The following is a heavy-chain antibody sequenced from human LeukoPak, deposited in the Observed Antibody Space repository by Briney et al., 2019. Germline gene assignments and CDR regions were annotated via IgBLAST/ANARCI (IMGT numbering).Heavy chain of an antibody. CDR2: INHSGST. V-gene: IGHV4-34*01. J-gene: IGHJ1*01. CDR1: GGSFSGYY. Sequence: PSETLSLTCAVYGGSFSGYYWNWIRQPPGEGLEWIGEINHSGSTNYNPSLKSRVTISVDTSKNQFSLKLSSVTAADTAVYYCARGRSGGSRGYFQHWGQGTLVTVSS. D-gene: IGHD2-15*01. CDR3: ARGRSGGSRGYFQH.